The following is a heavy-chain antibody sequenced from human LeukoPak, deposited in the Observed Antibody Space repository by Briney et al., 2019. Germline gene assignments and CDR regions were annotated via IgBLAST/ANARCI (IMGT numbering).Heavy chain of an antibody. V-gene: IGHV4-38-2*02. CDR1: GGSISSYY. CDR3: ARGSYYDSTGLDN. Sequence: PSETLSLTCTVSGGSISSYYWGWIRQPPGKGLEWIGSIFHSGSTYYNPSLKSRVTISVDTSKNQFSLKVTSVTAADTAMYYCARGSYYDSTGLDNWGQGTLVTVSS. CDR2: IFHSGST. D-gene: IGHD3-22*01. J-gene: IGHJ4*02.